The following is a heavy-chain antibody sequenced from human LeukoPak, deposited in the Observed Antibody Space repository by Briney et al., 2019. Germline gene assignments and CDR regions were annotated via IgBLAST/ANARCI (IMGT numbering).Heavy chain of an antibody. Sequence: PGGPLRLSCAASGFTFDDYGMSWVRQAPGKRLEWVSGINWNGGSTGYADSVKGRFTISRDNAKNSLYLQMNSLRAEDTALYYCASITIFGVASLWGQGTLVTVSS. J-gene: IGHJ4*02. V-gene: IGHV3-20*04. CDR2: INWNGGST. CDR3: ASITIFGVASL. CDR1: GFTFDDYG. D-gene: IGHD3-3*01.